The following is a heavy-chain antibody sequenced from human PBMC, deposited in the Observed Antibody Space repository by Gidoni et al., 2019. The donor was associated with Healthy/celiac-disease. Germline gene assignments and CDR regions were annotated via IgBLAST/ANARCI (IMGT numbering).Heavy chain of an antibody. Sequence: EVRLVESGGCLVMRGRSLRVSCAASGFPFSGYSMNWVRQAPGKGLWGVSSISSSSSYIYYADSVNGRFTISRNNAKNSLYLQMNSLRAEDTAVYYCARLAACDGYHFDYWGQGTLVTVSS. CDR1: GFPFSGYS. D-gene: IGHD5-18*01. CDR2: ISSSSSYI. CDR3: ARLAACDGYHFDY. J-gene: IGHJ4*02. V-gene: IGHV3-21*01.